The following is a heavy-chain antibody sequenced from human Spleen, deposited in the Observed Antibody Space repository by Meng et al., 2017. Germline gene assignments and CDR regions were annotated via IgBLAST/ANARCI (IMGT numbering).Heavy chain of an antibody. CDR2: INPKSGDT. CDR1: GYNFPDYY. D-gene: IGHD2-2*01. J-gene: IGHJ4*02. CDR3: ARELYCSSTSCYASGGDY. V-gene: IGHV1-2*06. Sequence: ASVKVSCKPSGYNFPDYYIHWLRRAPGQGLEWMGRINPKSGDTHYAQKFQARVTMTGDTSISTAYMELSGLRSDDTAVYYCARELYCSSTSCYASGGDYWGQGTLVTVSS.